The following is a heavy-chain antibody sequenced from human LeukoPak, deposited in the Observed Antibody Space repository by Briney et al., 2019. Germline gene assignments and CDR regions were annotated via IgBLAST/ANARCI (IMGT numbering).Heavy chain of an antibody. Sequence: GGSLRLSCAASGFTFSSYSMNWVRQAPGKGLEWVSSISSSSSYIYYADSVKGRFTISRDNAKNSLYLQMNSLRAEDTAVYYCARTYYDFWSGLKFDPWGQGTLVTVSS. CDR3: ARTYYDFWSGLKFDP. J-gene: IGHJ5*02. V-gene: IGHV3-21*01. CDR2: ISSSSSYI. D-gene: IGHD3-3*01. CDR1: GFTFSSYS.